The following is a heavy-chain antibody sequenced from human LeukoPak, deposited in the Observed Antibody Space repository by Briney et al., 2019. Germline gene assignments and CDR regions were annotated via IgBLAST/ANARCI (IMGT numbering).Heavy chain of an antibody. CDR3: ARRGIAARRPLNYFDY. D-gene: IGHD6-6*01. J-gene: IGHJ4*02. CDR1: GGSFSGYY. Sequence: SETLSLTCAVYGGSFSGYYWSWIRQPPGKGLEWIGEINHSGSTNYNPSLKSRVTISVDTSKNQFSLKLSSVTAADTAVYYCARRGIAARRPLNYFDYWGQGTLVTVSS. CDR2: INHSGST. V-gene: IGHV4-34*01.